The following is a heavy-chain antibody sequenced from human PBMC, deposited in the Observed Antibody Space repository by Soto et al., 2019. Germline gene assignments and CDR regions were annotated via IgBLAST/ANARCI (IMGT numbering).Heavy chain of an antibody. CDR3: RAQLPYYYDSSGDAFDI. Sequence: QVQLQESGPGLVKPSQTLSLTCTVSGGSISSGDYYWSWIRQPPRKGLEWIGYIYYSGSTYYNPSLKSRVTIAVDTSKKQFSLKFSSVTAADTAVYYCRAQLPYYYDSSGDAFDIWGQGTMVTVSS. D-gene: IGHD3-22*01. CDR2: IYYSGST. J-gene: IGHJ3*02. V-gene: IGHV4-30-4*01. CDR1: GGSISSGDYY.